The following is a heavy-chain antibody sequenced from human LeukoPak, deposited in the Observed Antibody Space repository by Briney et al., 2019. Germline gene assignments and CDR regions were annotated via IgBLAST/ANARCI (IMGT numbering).Heavy chain of an antibody. J-gene: IGHJ3*02. CDR1: GYTFTGYY. CDR3: ARVMAYSSSWYGHLPEAFDI. V-gene: IGHV1-2*02. D-gene: IGHD6-13*01. Sequence: ASVKVSCKASGYTFTGYYMHWVRQAPGQGLEWMGWINPNSGGTNYAQKFQGRVTMTRDTSISTAYMGLSRLRSDDTAVYYCARVMAYSSSWYGHLPEAFDIWGQGTMVTVSS. CDR2: INPNSGGT.